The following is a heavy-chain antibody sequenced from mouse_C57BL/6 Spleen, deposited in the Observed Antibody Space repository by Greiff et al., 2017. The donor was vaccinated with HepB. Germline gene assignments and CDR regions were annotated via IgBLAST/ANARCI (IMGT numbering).Heavy chain of an antibody. Sequence: VKLQQSGPELVKPGASVKLSCKASGYTFTSYDINWVKQRPGQGLEWIGWIYPRDGSTKYNEKFKGKATLTVDTSSSTAYMELHSLTSEDSAVYFCARSRTAQASYFDYWGQGTTLTVSS. CDR1: GYTFTSYD. J-gene: IGHJ2*01. CDR2: IYPRDGST. D-gene: IGHD3-2*02. CDR3: ARSRTAQASYFDY. V-gene: IGHV1-85*01.